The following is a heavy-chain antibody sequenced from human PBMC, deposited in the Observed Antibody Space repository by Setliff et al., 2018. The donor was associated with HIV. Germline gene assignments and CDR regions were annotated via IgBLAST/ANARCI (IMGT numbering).Heavy chain of an antibody. J-gene: IGHJ4*02. D-gene: IGHD3-16*01. CDR2: IYTSGST. CDR3: ARRTLITGYDY. V-gene: IGHV4-4*08. CDR1: GGSISTYF. Sequence: SETLSLTCTVSGGSISTYFWTWIRQPPGKGLEWIGYIYTSGSTNYNPSLKSRVTISVDTSKNQFSLKLSSVTAADTALYYCARRTLITGYDYWGQGTLVTVSS.